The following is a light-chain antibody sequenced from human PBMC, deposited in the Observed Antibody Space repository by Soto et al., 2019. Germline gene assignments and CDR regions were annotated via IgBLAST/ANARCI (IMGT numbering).Light chain of an antibody. V-gene: IGLV2-14*01. CDR2: EVT. Sequence: QPVLAQPAATSGSPGQSIIISCPGASRDVGGYEFVSWYQHHPGTTPILIIYEVTHRPSGDSHGFSGSKSASTASLTISGLQVEDEADYFCGSYSSTTTREVFGTGTKVTVL. J-gene: IGLJ1*01. CDR1: SRDVGGYEF. CDR3: GSYSSTTTREV.